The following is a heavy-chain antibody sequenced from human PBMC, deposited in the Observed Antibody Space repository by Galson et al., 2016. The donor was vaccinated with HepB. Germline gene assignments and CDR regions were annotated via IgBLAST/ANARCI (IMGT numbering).Heavy chain of an antibody. J-gene: IGHJ4*02. V-gene: IGHV1-2*02. CDR3: ARDQVGDPGTTDF. D-gene: IGHD1-1*01. Sequence: SVKVSCKASGYRFTDSYLHWLRQAPGQGLEWMGWINPKSGDAKFAEKFQGRVTLNRDTATNTVYMEVTRLTSDDTAVYYGARDQVGDPGTTDFWGQGTLVIVSA. CDR2: INPKSGDA. CDR1: GYRFTDSY.